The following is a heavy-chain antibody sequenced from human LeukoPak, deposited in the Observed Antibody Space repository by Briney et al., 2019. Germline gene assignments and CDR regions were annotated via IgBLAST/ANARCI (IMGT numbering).Heavy chain of an antibody. J-gene: IGHJ4*02. CDR3: ARSSDYYDSSEDY. CDR2: ISSSGSTI. D-gene: IGHD3-22*01. CDR1: GFTFSSYE. Sequence: GGSLRLSCAASGFTFSSYEMNWVRQAPGKGLEWVSYISSSGSTIYYADSVKGRFTISRDNAKNSLYLQMNSLRAEDTAVYYCARSSDYYDSSEDYWGQGTLVTVSS. V-gene: IGHV3-48*03.